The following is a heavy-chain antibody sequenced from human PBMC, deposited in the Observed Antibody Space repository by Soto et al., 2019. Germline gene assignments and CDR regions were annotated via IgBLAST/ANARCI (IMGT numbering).Heavy chain of an antibody. CDR2: INPSGGYT. CDR1: GYTFTSYY. J-gene: IGHJ6*02. CDR3: TRSRSKGDLSASVTTKDYGMDV. V-gene: IGHV1-46*01. D-gene: IGHD2-21*01. Sequence: QVQLVQSGAEVKKPGASVKVSCQTSGYTFTSYYIHWVRQAPGQGLAWMGIINPSGGYTKYSKKFQDRVTMTSDAATNIVYKEPSSLTSEDTAVYFFTRSRSKGDLSASVTTKDYGMDVWGQGTKVTVSS.